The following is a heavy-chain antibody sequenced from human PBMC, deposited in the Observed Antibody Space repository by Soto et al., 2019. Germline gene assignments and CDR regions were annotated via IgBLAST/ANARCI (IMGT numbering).Heavy chain of an antibody. D-gene: IGHD4-17*01. J-gene: IGHJ4*02. CDR2: IIPILGIA. CDR1: GGTFSIYT. Sequence: SVKVSCKASGGTFSIYTISWVRQAPGQGLEWMGRIIPILGIANYAQKFQGRVTITADKSTSTAYMELSSLRSEDTAVYYCARDSMTTVTSLGYWGQGTLVTSPQ. V-gene: IGHV1-69*04. CDR3: ARDSMTTVTSLGY.